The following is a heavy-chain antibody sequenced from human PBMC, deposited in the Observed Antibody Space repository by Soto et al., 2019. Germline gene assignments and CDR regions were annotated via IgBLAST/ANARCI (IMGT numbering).Heavy chain of an antibody. J-gene: IGHJ4*02. CDR1: GFTVSNNY. CDR2: IYSGGYT. V-gene: IGHV3-53*01. CDR3: AGRRGGGGY. Sequence: EVQLVESGGGLIQPGGSLRLSCAVSGFTVSNNYMSWVRQAPGKGLEGVSVIYSGGYTAYGDSVKGRFTISRDNSKNTLFLQKKTVRAADPGVFYCAGRRGGGGYWGQGTLVTVSS. D-gene: IGHD3-10*01.